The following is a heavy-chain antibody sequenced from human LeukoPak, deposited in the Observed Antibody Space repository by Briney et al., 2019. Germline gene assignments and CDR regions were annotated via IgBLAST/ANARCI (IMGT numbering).Heavy chain of an antibody. D-gene: IGHD3-3*01. J-gene: IGHJ3*02. CDR2: INPNSGGT. CDR1: GYTFTGYY. V-gene: IGHV1-2*02. CDR3: ARGRGYYPGGNAFDI. Sequence: ASVRVSCKASGYTFTGYYMHWVRQAPGQGLEWMGWINPNSGGTNYAQKFQGRVTMTRDTSISTAYMELSRLRSDDTAVYYCARGRGYYPGGNAFDIWGKGTMVTVFS.